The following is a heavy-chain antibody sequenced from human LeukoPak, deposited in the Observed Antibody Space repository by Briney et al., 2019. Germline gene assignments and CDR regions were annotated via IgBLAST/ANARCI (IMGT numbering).Heavy chain of an antibody. Sequence: PGGSLRLSCAASGFTFDGYTMHWVRRAPGKGLEWVSLISWDGGSTYYADSVKGRFTISRDNSKNSLYLQMNSLRTEDTALYYCAKDSSNWAFDYWGQGTLVTVSS. V-gene: IGHV3-43*01. J-gene: IGHJ4*02. CDR2: ISWDGGST. CDR1: GFTFDGYT. CDR3: AKDSSNWAFDY. D-gene: IGHD1-1*01.